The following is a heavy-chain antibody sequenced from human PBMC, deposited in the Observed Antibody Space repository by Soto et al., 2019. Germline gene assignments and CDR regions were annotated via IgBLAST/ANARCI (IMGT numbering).Heavy chain of an antibody. D-gene: IGHD2-2*01. Sequence: PGESLKISCKGSGYSFTSYWIGWVRQMPGKGLEWMGIIYPGDSDTRHSPSFQGQVTISADKSISTAYLQWSSLKASDTAMYYCARRGVVVPAANYYYYYGMDVWGQGTTVTVSS. CDR2: IYPGDSDT. J-gene: IGHJ6*02. CDR1: GYSFTSYW. CDR3: ARRGVVVPAANYYYYYGMDV. V-gene: IGHV5-51*01.